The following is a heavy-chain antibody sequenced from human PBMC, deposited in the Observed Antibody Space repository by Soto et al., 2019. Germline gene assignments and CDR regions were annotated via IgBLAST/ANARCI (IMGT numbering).Heavy chain of an antibody. CDR1: GFTFRSFT. J-gene: IGHJ5*02. V-gene: IGHV3-21*01. Sequence: GGSLRLSCAASGFTFRSFTMNWVRQAPGKGLEWVPTISSNSAYIYYTDALRGRFTISRDNAKNSLHLKMNSMRAEDTAVYYCTRDASRESSARGWFDPWGPGPLATAS. CDR3: TRDASRESSARGWFDP. CDR2: ISSNSAYI. D-gene: IGHD6-25*01.